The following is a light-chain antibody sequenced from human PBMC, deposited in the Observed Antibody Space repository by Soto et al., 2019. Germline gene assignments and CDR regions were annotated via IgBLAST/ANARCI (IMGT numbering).Light chain of an antibody. V-gene: IGKV3-15*01. CDR2: TAS. CDR1: QSISSN. Sequence: EIVMTQSPATLSVSPGDRAALSCRASQSISSNLAWYQQKPGQAPRLLINTASTRATGFPARFSGSGSGTEFTLTISSLESEDFAVYYCHQYNNWPQTFGQGTKVDIK. J-gene: IGKJ1*01. CDR3: HQYNNWPQT.